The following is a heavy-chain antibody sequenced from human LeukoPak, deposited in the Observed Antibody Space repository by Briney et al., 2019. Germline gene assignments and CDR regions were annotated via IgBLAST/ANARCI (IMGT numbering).Heavy chain of an antibody. CDR3: ASDQRYAFDY. J-gene: IGHJ4*02. V-gene: IGHV3-48*02. CDR2: IRTSAEGANYA. Sequence: PGGSLRLSCATSGFSFTDYPMNWVRQAPGKGLEWVSNIRTSAEGANYAYYADSVKSRVTISRDDAKNTLYLHMNSLRDDDTAVYYCASDQRYAFDYWGQGILVTVSS. D-gene: IGHD3-9*01. CDR1: GFSFTDYP.